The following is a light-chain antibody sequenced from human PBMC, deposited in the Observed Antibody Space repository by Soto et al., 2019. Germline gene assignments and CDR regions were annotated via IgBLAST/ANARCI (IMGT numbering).Light chain of an antibody. V-gene: IGKV1-5*03. CDR1: QSLNSW. CDR3: QHYIGYSGM. CDR2: KAS. Sequence: DIQMTQSPSTLSASVGDRVTITCRASQSLNSWLAWYQHKPGKAPKLLIHKASILASGVPSRFSGSDSGAEFTLTISSLQPDDFATYYCQHYIGYSGMFVQGTKVDIK. J-gene: IGKJ1*01.